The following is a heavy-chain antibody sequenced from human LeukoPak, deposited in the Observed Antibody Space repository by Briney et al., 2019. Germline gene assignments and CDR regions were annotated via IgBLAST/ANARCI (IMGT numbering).Heavy chain of an antibody. CDR2: IYSGGST. V-gene: IGHV3-66*01. CDR1: GFTVSSNY. D-gene: IGHD3-10*01. J-gene: IGHJ4*02. Sequence: PGGFLRLSCAASGFTVSSNYMSWFRQAPGKGLEWVSVIYSGGSTYYADSVKGRFTISRDNSKNTLYLQMTSLRAEDTAVYFSAGAGIKAPPFDYWGQGTLVTVSS. CDR3: AGAGIKAPPFDY.